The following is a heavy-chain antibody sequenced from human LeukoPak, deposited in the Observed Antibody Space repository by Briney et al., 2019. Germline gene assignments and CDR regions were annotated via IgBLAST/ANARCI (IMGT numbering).Heavy chain of an antibody. CDR2: ISGSGGST. V-gene: IGHV3-23*01. J-gene: IGHJ3*02. CDR3: AKDPRDAFDI. Sequence: PGGSPRLSCAASGFTFSSYAMSWVRPAPGKGLEWVSAISGSGGSTYYADSVKGRFTISRDNSKNTLYLQMNSLRAEDTAVYYCAKDPRDAFDIWGQGTMVTVSS. CDR1: GFTFSSYA.